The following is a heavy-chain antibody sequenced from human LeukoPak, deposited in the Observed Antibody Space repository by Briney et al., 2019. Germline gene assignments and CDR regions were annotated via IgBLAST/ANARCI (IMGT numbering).Heavy chain of an antibody. CDR2: IYHSGST. CDR3: ARVVVTDSAAFDI. V-gene: IGHV4-4*02. D-gene: IGHD2-21*02. Sequence: SETLSLTCAVSGGSISSSNWWSWVRHTRGKGQEWIGEIYHSGSTNYNPSLKSRVTISVDKSKNQFSLKLSSVTAADTAVYYGARVVVTDSAAFDIWGQGTMVTVSS. CDR1: GGSISSSNW. J-gene: IGHJ3*02.